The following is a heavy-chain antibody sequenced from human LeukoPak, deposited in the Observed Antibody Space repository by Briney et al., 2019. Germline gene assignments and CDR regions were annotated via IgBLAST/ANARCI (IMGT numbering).Heavy chain of an antibody. D-gene: IGHD2-15*01. CDR1: GGSISSSSYY. Sequence: SDTLSLTCTVSGGSISSSSYYWGWIPQPPAKGLEWTGSIYSRRSTDYTPPLKSRVPISLDTPKNQVSVKLSSLTAADTAVYYGAGQRLHWVFWGQGTLVTVSS. CDR2: IYSRRST. CDR3: AGQRLHWVF. J-gene: IGHJ4*02. V-gene: IGHV4-39*01.